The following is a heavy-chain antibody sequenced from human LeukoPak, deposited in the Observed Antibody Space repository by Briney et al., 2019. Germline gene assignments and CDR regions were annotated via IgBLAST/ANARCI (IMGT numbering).Heavy chain of an antibody. D-gene: IGHD4-23*01. CDR2: IYYSGST. Sequence: SETLSLTCTVSGGSISSYYWSWIRQPPGKGLEWIGYIYYSGSTNYNPSLKSRVTISVDTSKNQFSLKLSSVTAADTAVYYCARGTRWELRNFDYWGQGTLVTVSS. J-gene: IGHJ4*02. V-gene: IGHV4-59*01. CDR3: ARGTRWELRNFDY. CDR1: GGSISSYY.